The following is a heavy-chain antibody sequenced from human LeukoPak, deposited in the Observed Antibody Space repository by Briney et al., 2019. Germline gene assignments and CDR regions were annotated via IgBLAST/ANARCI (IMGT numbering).Heavy chain of an antibody. CDR3: ARGPQQQLVPYDY. Sequence: PGGSLRLSCAASGFTFSSYAMHWVRQAPGKGLEWVAVISYDGSNKYYADSVKGRFTISRDNSKNTLYLQMNSLRAEDTAVYYCARGPQQQLVPYDYWGQGTLVTVSS. CDR1: GFTFSSYA. J-gene: IGHJ4*02. D-gene: IGHD6-13*01. V-gene: IGHV3-30*04. CDR2: ISYDGSNK.